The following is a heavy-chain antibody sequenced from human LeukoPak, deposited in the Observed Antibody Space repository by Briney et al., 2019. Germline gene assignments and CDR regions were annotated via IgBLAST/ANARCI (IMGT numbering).Heavy chain of an antibody. V-gene: IGHV3-48*01. J-gene: IGHJ5*02. Sequence: GGSLRLSCAASGFTFSSYSMNWVRQAPGKGLEWVSYISSSSSTIYYADSVKGRFTISRDNAKNSLYLQMNSLRAEDTAVYYCARERYDYGVKSWFDPWGQGTLVTVSS. D-gene: IGHD4-17*01. CDR2: ISSSSSTI. CDR3: ARERYDYGVKSWFDP. CDR1: GFTFSSYS.